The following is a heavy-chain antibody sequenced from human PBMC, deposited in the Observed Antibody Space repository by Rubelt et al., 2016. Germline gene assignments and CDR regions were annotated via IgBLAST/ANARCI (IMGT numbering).Heavy chain of an antibody. V-gene: IGHV3-48*04. D-gene: IGHD3-10*01. J-gene: IGHJ3*01. CDR3: ARLLFDTVRTFDV. CDR2: IGTRPDII. Sequence: SGGGLVQPGGSLRLSCAVSGFTFSTTHMNWVRQAPGKGLEWVSYIGTRPDIIYYADSVKGRFTIFRDNAKNSLYLQMDNLRVEDTGVYYCARLLFDTVRTFDVWGEGTVVTVSS. CDR1: GFTFSTTH.